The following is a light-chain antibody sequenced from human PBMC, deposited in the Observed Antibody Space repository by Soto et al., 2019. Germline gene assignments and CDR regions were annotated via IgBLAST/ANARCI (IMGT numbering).Light chain of an antibody. J-gene: IGKJ5*01. CDR2: RTF. Sequence: IVLTQSPGTLSLSPGERATLSCRASQPITSRYLAWYQHQPGQAPRLLIYRTFARAPGIPDRFSGGGSGTDFTRTISRLEREDFAVYYGQQYDTSPPTVGRGTRLDIK. V-gene: IGKV3-20*01. CDR3: QQYDTSPPT. CDR1: QPITSRY.